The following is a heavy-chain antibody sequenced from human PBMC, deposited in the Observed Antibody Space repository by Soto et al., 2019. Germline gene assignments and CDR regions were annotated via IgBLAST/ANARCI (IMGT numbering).Heavy chain of an antibody. CDR2: ISYDGNNK. J-gene: IGHJ4*02. V-gene: IGHV3-30-3*01. Sequence: QVQLVESGGGVVQPGRSLRLSCAASGFTYSTYTMHWVRQAPGKGLEWVAVISYDGNNKFYADSVKGRFTISRDSTKQPLNLTTNSLRPDDTAMYYCARDGVSSTGYTWNYGTYFDYWRKGALVTVSS. CDR3: ARDGVSSTGYTWNYGTYFDY. CDR1: GFTYSTYT. D-gene: IGHD1-7*01.